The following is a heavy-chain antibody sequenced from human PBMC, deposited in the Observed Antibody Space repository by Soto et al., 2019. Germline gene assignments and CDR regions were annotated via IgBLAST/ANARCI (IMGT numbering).Heavy chain of an antibody. D-gene: IGHD6-19*01. CDR3: AYDLGGWTDY. Sequence: QVQLVQSGAEVKKPGASVKVSCKASGYTFTSYAMQWVRQAPGQRLEWMGWINAGNGNTKYSQKFQGRVTITSDTSASTDYMELSSLRSEDTAVYYCAYDLGGWTDYWGQGTLVTVSS. J-gene: IGHJ4*02. CDR1: GYTFTSYA. CDR2: INAGNGNT. V-gene: IGHV1-3*01.